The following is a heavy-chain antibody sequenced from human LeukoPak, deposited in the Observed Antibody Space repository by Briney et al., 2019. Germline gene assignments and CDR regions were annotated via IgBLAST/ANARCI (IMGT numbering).Heavy chain of an antibody. J-gene: IGHJ6*04. CDR1: GASPTTNY. D-gene: IGHD4-17*01. CDR2: IDSVESS. V-gene: IGHV4-4*07. CDR3: ARDLDTTVTMKRMDV. Sequence: QTPSLTCTVSGASPTTNYWSWIRQPAAQGLDWIGRIDSVESSIYNPSLKSRLSMSIDTSKNQFSLTLSSVTAADTAVYYCARDLDTTVTMKRMDVWGKGTTVTVSS.